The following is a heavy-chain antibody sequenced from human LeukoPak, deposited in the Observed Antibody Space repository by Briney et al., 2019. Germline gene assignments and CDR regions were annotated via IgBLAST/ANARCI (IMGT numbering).Heavy chain of an antibody. Sequence: PGGSLRLSCAASGFTFSSHAMNWVRQAPGKGLEWVSYISISSVYYADSVKGRFTISRDNAKNSLYLQMNSLRAEDTAIYYCARDHKGGDGADAFDVWGHGTMVTVSS. CDR1: GFTFSSHA. V-gene: IGHV3-48*04. J-gene: IGHJ3*01. D-gene: IGHD5-24*01. CDR3: ARDHKGGDGADAFDV. CDR2: ISISSV.